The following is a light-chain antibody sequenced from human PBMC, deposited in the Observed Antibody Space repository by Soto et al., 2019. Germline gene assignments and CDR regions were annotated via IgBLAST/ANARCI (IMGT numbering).Light chain of an antibody. Sequence: QSVLTQPPSVSGAPGQRVTISCTGRSSNIGAGYDVHWYQQLPGTAPKVLIYRNNNRPSGVPDRFSGSKSGTSASLAITGLQAEDEADHYCQSYDTSLSAYVFGTGTKLTVL. J-gene: IGLJ1*01. CDR1: SSNIGAGYD. V-gene: IGLV1-40*01. CDR2: RNN. CDR3: QSYDTSLSAYV.